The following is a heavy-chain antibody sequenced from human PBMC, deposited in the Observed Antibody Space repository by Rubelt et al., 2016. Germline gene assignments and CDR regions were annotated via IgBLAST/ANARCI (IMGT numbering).Heavy chain of an antibody. J-gene: IGHJ4*02. CDR3: ARDGAFPLGSGFEKRSDY. V-gene: IGHV1-18*01. D-gene: IGHD3-10*01. CDR2: ISVYNGNT. CDR1: GYTFNSYG. Sequence: QVQLVQSGAEVKKPGASVKVSCKASGYTFNSYGISWVRQAPGQGLEWMGWISVYNGNTNYAQKLQGRVTMTTDTSTSPADMELRSLRSDDTAVYYCARDGAFPLGSGFEKRSDYWGQGTLVTVSS.